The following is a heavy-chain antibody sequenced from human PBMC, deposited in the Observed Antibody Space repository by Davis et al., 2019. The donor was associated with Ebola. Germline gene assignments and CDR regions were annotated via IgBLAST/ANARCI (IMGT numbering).Heavy chain of an antibody. V-gene: IGHV3-21*01. CDR2: ISSSSSYI. CDR1: GFTFSSYS. CDR3: ARHRSSANYYYYGMDV. J-gene: IGHJ6*02. Sequence: PGGSLSLSCPASGFTFSSYSMHWVRQAPGKGLEWVSSISSSSSYIYYADSVKGRCTISRDNAKNSLYLQMTSLRAEDTAVYYCARHRSSANYYYYGMDVWGQGTTVTVSS. D-gene: IGHD6-6*01.